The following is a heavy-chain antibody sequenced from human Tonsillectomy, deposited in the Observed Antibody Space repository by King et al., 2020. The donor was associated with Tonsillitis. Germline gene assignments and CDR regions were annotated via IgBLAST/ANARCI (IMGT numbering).Heavy chain of an antibody. V-gene: IGHV3-11*06. CDR2: ISGSSTYT. D-gene: IGHD6-19*01. Sequence: VQLVESGGGLVKPGGSLRLSCAASGFTFSGFYMSWIRQAPGKGLECISYISGSSTYTNYADSVKGRFTISRDNTKSSLYLQIDSLRAEDTAVYYCAGGQWLVSTPFDSWGQGTLVIVSS. CDR3: AGGQWLVSTPFDS. J-gene: IGHJ4*02. CDR1: GFTFSGFY.